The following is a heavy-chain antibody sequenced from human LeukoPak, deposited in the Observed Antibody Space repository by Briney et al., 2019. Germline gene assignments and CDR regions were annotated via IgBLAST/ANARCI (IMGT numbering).Heavy chain of an antibody. J-gene: IGHJ4*02. CDR3: ARHPIKYSSGWYGDY. V-gene: IGHV4-39*01. D-gene: IGHD6-19*01. CDR1: GGSISSSSYY. Sequence: SETLSLTCTVSGGSISSSSYYWGWIRQPPGKGLEWMGSIYYSGSTYYNPSLKSRVTISVDTSKNQFSLKLSSVTAADTAVYYCARHPIKYSSGWYGDYWGQGTLVTVSS. CDR2: IYYSGST.